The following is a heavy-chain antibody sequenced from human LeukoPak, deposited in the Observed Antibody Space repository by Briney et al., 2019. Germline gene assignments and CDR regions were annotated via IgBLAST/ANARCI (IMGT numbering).Heavy chain of an antibody. J-gene: IGHJ4*02. D-gene: IGHD2-2*01. CDR2: ISGSSRST. Sequence: GGSLRLSCAASGFTFHNNGMSWVRQAPGKGLEWVSAISGSSRSTYHAESVKGRFTISRDNSKNTLFLQMNSLRAEDTAVYYCTKSVVPAAYRYYFDYWGQGTLVTVPS. V-gene: IGHV3-23*01. CDR1: GFTFHNNG. CDR3: TKSVVPAAYRYYFDY.